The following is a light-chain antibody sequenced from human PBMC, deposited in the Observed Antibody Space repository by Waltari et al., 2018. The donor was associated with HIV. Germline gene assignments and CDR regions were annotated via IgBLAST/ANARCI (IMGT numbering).Light chain of an antibody. CDR3: LTYVSDSGTWK. V-gene: IGLV2-23*02. Sequence: QSPLTQPASVSGHPGQSVTITCTGTNIDVGTYNLVSWYQQHTGKAPKLLIYDVTNRPAGVSSRFSGSKSGYWASLTISGLLTEDESYYYGLTYVSDSGTWKFGGGTYLTV. CDR1: NIDVGTYNL. J-gene: IGLJ3*02. CDR2: DVT.